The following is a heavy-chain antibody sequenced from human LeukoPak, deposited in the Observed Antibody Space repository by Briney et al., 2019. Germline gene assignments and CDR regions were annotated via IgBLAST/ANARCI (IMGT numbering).Heavy chain of an antibody. V-gene: IGHV3-21*01. CDR1: GFTFSSYN. D-gene: IGHD2-15*01. J-gene: IGHJ6*03. Sequence: GGSLRLSCAASGFTFSSYNMNWVRQAPGKGLEWVSSIISGSSYIYYADSVKGRFTISRDNAKNSVYLQMNSLRAEDTAVYYCTRDNGYCSGGSCYHYYMDVWGKGTTVTVSS. CDR3: TRDNGYCSGGSCYHYYMDV. CDR2: IISGSSYI.